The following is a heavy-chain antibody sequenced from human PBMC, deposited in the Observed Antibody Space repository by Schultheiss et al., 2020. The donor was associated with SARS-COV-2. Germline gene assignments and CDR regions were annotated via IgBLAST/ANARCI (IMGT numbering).Heavy chain of an antibody. Sequence: GGSLRLSCAASGFTFSSYAMHWVRQAPGKGLEWVAFIRYDGSNKYYADSVKGRFTISRDNSKNTLYLQMGSLRAEDTAVYYCARDQGDSSSMYWYFDLWGRGTLVTVSS. CDR3: ARDQGDSSSMYWYFDL. CDR2: IRYDGSNK. D-gene: IGHD6-6*01. CDR1: GFTFSSYA. V-gene: IGHV3-30*02. J-gene: IGHJ2*01.